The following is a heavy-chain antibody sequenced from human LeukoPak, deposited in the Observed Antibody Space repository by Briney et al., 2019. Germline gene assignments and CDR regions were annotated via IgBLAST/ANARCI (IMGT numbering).Heavy chain of an antibody. CDR3: ARSSLAAGANWFDP. CDR1: GFTFSTYA. CDR2: ITSDGENT. Sequence: PGGSLRLSCAGSGFTFSTYAMHWVRQAPGKGLEYISSITSDGENTYHANSVKGRFTISRDNSKNTLYLQLGSLRDEDMGVYYCARSSLAAGANWFDPWGQGTLVTVSS. V-gene: IGHV3-64*01. J-gene: IGHJ5*02. D-gene: IGHD6-13*01.